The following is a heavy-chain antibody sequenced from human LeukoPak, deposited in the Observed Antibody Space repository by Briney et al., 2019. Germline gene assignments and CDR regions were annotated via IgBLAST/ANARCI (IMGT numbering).Heavy chain of an antibody. V-gene: IGHV1-8*01. CDR3: ARDSRLYYFDY. Sequence: EASVKVSCKASGYTFTSYSINWVRQVTGQGLEWMGWMSPNSGKTGYAQKFQGRVTMTRDTSITTAYMELSSLGSEDTAVYYCARDSRLYYFDYWGQGTLVTVSS. CDR2: MSPNSGKT. J-gene: IGHJ4*02. CDR1: GYTFTSYS.